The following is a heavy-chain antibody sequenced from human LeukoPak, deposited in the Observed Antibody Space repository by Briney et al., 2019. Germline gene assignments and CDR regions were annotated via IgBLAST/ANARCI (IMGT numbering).Heavy chain of an antibody. CDR2: INPDGSNT. J-gene: IGHJ4*02. D-gene: IGHD2-15*01. Sequence: GGSLRLSCAASGFTFSNYWMHWVRQDPGKGLVWVSYINPDGSNTNYADSVKGRFTISRDNAKNALYPQMNSLRAEDTAVYYCAKDLSYIGFGYWGQGTLVTVSS. CDR3: AKDLSYIGFGY. CDR1: GFTFSNYW. V-gene: IGHV3-74*01.